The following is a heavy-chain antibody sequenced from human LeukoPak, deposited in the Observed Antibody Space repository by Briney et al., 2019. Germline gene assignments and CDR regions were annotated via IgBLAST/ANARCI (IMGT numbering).Heavy chain of an antibody. Sequence: PSQTLSLTCAVSGGSISSGGYSWSWIRQPPGKGLEWIGYIYHSGSTYYNPSLKSRVTISVDRSKNQFSLKLSSVTAADTAVYYCAMGSGPPLRAFDIWGQGTMVTVSS. V-gene: IGHV4-30-2*01. CDR2: IYHSGST. D-gene: IGHD6-19*01. CDR1: GGSISSGGYS. J-gene: IGHJ3*02. CDR3: AMGSGPPLRAFDI.